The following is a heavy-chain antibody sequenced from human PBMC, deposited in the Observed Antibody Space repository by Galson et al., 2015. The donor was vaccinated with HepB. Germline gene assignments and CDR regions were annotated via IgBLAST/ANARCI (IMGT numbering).Heavy chain of an antibody. CDR3: ARGMQSYLYRVRYFFYYMDV. V-gene: IGHV1-18*01. J-gene: IGHJ6*03. CDR1: GYSFKSYG. CDR2: ISADTGDT. Sequence: SVKVSCKASGYSFKSYGISWVRQAPGQGLEWMGWISADTGDTDYVQNFQGRVTLTTDTSTSTAYMELRSLRSDDTAIYYCARGMQSYLYRVRYFFYYMDVWGKGTTVIVSS. D-gene: IGHD2/OR15-2a*01.